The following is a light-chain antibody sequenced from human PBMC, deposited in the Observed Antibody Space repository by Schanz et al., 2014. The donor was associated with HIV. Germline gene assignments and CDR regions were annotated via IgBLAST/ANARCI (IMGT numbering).Light chain of an antibody. CDR2: RDS. V-gene: IGLV3-9*01. Sequence: SYELTQPPSVSVAPGKTARITCGGNNIGSKNVHWYQQKSGQAPVLVIYRDSNRPSGIPERFSGSNSGNTATLTISRAQAGDEADYYCQVWDSSTAGVFGGGTKLTVL. CDR1: NIGSKN. CDR3: QVWDSSTAGV. J-gene: IGLJ2*01.